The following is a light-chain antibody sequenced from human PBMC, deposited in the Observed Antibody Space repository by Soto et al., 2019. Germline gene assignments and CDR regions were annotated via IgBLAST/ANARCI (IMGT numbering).Light chain of an antibody. CDR2: GAS. V-gene: IGKV3-20*01. CDR1: QSVSSNY. CDR3: QQYGSSPGT. Sequence: EIVLTQSPGTLSLSPGDRATLSCRASQSVSSNYLAWYQQKPGRAPRLLIYGASSRATGIPDRFSGSGSGTDFTLTISRLEPEDFAVYFCQQYGSSPGTFGQGTKLDIK. J-gene: IGKJ2*01.